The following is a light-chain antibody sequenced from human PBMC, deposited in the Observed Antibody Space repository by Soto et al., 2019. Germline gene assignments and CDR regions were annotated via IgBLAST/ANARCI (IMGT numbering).Light chain of an antibody. Sequence: QSALTQPASVSGSPGQSITISCTGTSSDVGGYNYVSWYQQHPGKAPKLMIYDVSNRPSGVSNRFSGSKSGNTASLTISGLQAEDEADYYCSSYTTSLYVFGTGTNVTVL. J-gene: IGLJ1*01. CDR2: DVS. CDR3: SSYTTSLYV. CDR1: SSDVGGYNY. V-gene: IGLV2-14*01.